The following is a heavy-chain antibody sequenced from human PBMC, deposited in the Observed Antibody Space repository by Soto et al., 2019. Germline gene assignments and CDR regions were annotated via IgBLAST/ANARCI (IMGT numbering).Heavy chain of an antibody. CDR1: GYTFTSYG. V-gene: IGHV1-18*01. J-gene: IGHJ5*02. CDR2: ISAYNGNT. D-gene: IGHD3-22*01. Sequence: ASVKVSCKASGYTFTSYGISWVRQAPGQGLEWMGWISAYNGNTNYAQKLQGRVTMTTDTSTSTAYMELRSLRSDDTAVYYCGRVGPYYYDSSGYYYRWGQGTLVTVSS. CDR3: GRVGPYYYDSSGYYYR.